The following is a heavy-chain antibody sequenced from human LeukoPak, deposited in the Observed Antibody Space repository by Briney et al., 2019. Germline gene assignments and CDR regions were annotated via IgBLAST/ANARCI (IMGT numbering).Heavy chain of an antibody. V-gene: IGHV3-48*02. CDR2: ISSSSSSI. D-gene: IGHD4-11*01. CDR1: SSXN. Sequence: SSXNMNWVRQAXGKGLEWVSYISSSSSSIYYADSVKGRFTISRDNAKNSLFLQMNSLRDEDTAVYYCARDRTYSNYVSYFFDYWGQGTLVTVSS. J-gene: IGHJ4*02. CDR3: ARDRTYSNYVSYFFDY.